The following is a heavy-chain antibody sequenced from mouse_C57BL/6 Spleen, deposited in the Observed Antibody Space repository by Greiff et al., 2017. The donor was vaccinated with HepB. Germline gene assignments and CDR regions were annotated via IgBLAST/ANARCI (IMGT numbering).Heavy chain of an antibody. V-gene: IGHV7-1*01. CDR2: SRNKANDYTT. Sequence: EVQGVESGGGLVQSGRSLRLSCATSGFTFSDFYMEWVRQAPGKGLEWIAASRNKANDYTTEYSASVKGRFIVSRDTSQSILYLQMNALRAEDTAIYYCARDALNWDGYWYFDVWGTGTTVTVSS. CDR3: ARDALNWDGYWYFDV. D-gene: IGHD4-1*01. CDR1: GFTFSDFY. J-gene: IGHJ1*03.